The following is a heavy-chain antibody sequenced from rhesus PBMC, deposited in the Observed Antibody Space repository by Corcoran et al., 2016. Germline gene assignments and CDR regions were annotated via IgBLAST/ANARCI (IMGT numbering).Heavy chain of an antibody. V-gene: IGHV3-118*01. J-gene: IGHJ6*01. CDR1: GSTFRSVA. CDR3: ATYSNYQGGLDS. D-gene: IGHD4-23*01. CDR2: IRSKSNNYET. Sequence: EVQLVESGGGLVQPGGSLRLSWAASGSTFRSVAMHRVRQASGEGLEWVGRIRSKSNNYETGYAASVKGRFTISRDDSKNTAYLQMNSLKTEDTAVYYCATYSNYQGGLDSWGQGVVVTVSS.